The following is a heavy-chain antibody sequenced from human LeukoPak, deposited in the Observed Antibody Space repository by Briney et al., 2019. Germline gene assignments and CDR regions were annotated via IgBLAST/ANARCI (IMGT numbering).Heavy chain of an antibody. V-gene: IGHV3-53*01. CDR1: GFTVSSNS. CDR3: ARDLRVLRRSPLGYYFDY. CDR2: IYSGGNT. J-gene: IGHJ4*02. D-gene: IGHD4/OR15-4a*01. Sequence: GGSLRLSCTVSGFTVSSNSMSWVRQAPGKGLEWVSFIYSGGNTHYSDSVKGRFTISRDNAKNSLYLQMNSLRAEDTAVYYCARDLRVLRRSPLGYYFDYWGQGTLVTVSS.